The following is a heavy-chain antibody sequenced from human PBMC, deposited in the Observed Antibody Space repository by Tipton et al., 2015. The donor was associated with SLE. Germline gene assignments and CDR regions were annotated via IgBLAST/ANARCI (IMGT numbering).Heavy chain of an antibody. V-gene: IGHV4-34*01. CDR2: INHSGST. CDR1: GGSFSGYY. J-gene: IGHJ4*02. CDR3: AREGSTVTFDY. D-gene: IGHD4-17*01. Sequence: TLSLTCAVYGGSFSGYYWSWIRQPPGKGLEWIGEINHSGSTNYNPSLKSRVTISVDTSKNQFSLNLSSVTAADTAVYYCAREGSTVTFDYWGQGTLVTVSS.